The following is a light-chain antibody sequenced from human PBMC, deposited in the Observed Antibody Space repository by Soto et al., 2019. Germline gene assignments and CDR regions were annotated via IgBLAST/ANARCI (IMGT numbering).Light chain of an antibody. CDR2: GVS. CDR3: QQYNRWPLT. V-gene: IGKV3-15*01. Sequence: EIVMTQSPDTLSVSPGERATLSCWASQSVSSNLAWYQQKPGQTPRLLIYGVSTRATGIPARFSGSGSLTEFTLTISSLQSEDFAVYYCQQYNRWPLTFGGGTKVEIK. J-gene: IGKJ4*01. CDR1: QSVSSN.